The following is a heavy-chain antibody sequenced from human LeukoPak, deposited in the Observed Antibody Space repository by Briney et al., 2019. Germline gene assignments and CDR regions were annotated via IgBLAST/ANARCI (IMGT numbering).Heavy chain of an antibody. CDR1: GFTFSTYG. V-gene: IGHV3-30*02. Sequence: GGSLRLSCAASGFTFSTYGMHWVRQAPGKGLEWVSFLQFDGNNKNYADSVKGRFTISRDNSKSMLSLQMHDLRPEDTALYYCAKDRGSSVYVEHLDYWGQGTLVTVSS. CDR2: LQFDGNNK. CDR3: AKDRGSSVYVEHLDY. D-gene: IGHD6-13*01. J-gene: IGHJ4*02.